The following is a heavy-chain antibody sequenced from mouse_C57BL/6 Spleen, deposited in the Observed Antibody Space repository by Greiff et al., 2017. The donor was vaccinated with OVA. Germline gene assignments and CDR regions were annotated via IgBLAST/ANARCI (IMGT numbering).Heavy chain of an antibody. Sequence: DVHLVESGGDLVKPGGSLKLSCAASGFTFSSYGMSWVRQTPDKRLEWVATISSGGSYTYYPDSVKGRFTISRDNAKNTLYLQMSSLKSEDTAMYYCARRYDSYWYFDVWGTGTTVTVSS. V-gene: IGHV5-6*01. CDR3: ARRYDSYWYFDV. CDR2: ISSGGSYT. CDR1: GFTFSSYG. D-gene: IGHD2-4*01. J-gene: IGHJ1*03.